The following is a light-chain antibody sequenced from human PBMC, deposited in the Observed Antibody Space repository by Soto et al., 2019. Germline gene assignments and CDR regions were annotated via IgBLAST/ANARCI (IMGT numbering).Light chain of an antibody. Sequence: EIVLTQSPATLSLSPGERASLSCRASQSVGNSLAWYQHKPGQAPRLLIYDVSNRATGIPARFSGSGSGTDFTLTISSLEPEDFAVYYCQQCVIWPLFTFGPGTKADI. CDR3: QQCVIWPLFT. J-gene: IGKJ3*01. CDR1: QSVGNS. CDR2: DVS. V-gene: IGKV3-11*01.